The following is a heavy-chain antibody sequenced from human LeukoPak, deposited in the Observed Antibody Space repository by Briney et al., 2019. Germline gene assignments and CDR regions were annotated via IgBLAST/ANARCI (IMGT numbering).Heavy chain of an antibody. CDR2: INHSGSA. CDR3: ARGQGTVTTH. Sequence: PSETLSLTCAVSGGSFSGYYWTWIRQPPGKGLEWIGEINHSGSANYNPSLMSRVTISLDTSKNHFSLDLSSVTAADTAVYYCARGQGTVTTHWGQGTLVTVSS. CDR1: GGSFSGYY. J-gene: IGHJ4*02. D-gene: IGHD4-11*01. V-gene: IGHV4-34*01.